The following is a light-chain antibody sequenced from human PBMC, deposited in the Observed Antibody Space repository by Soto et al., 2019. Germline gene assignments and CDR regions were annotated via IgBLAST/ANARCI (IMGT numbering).Light chain of an antibody. J-gene: IGKJ3*01. Sequence: DIQMTQSPSSLSASVGDRVTITCRASQTINSYLNWYQQKPGKAPKPLIFAASNLQSGVPSRFNGSASGTDFTLTISSLQPEVFATYGCQQSYSIPLTFGPGTTVDIK. CDR1: QTINSY. V-gene: IGKV1-39*01. CDR2: AAS. CDR3: QQSYSIPLT.